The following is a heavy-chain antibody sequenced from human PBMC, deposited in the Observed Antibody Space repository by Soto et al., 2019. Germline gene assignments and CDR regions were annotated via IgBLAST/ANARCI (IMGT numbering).Heavy chain of an antibody. J-gene: IGHJ5*02. CDR2: ISGNGGIS. D-gene: IGHD6-19*01. CDR3: ATRFSSGWSRYNYFGP. V-gene: IGHV3-23*01. CDR1: GFPFDSFA. Sequence: VGSLRLSCAASGFPFDSFAMNWLRQAPGRGLEWVSIISGNGGISYYSDSVRGRFTVSRDNSKSTLYLQMTGLRDDDTAVYFCATRFSSGWSRYNYFGPWGQGTLVTVSS.